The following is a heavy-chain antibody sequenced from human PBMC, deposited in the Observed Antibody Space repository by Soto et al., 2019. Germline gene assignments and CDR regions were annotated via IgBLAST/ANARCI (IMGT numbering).Heavy chain of an antibody. Sequence: ASVKVSCKASGYTFTRYTMNWVRQAPGQALEWMGWITPFNGNTKYAQKFQDRVTFTGDTSLNTAYMELSSLRSDDTAMFYCASGRYDASGYFDYWGQGTLVTVSS. D-gene: IGHD3-22*01. J-gene: IGHJ4*02. V-gene: IGHV1-45*02. CDR1: GYTFTRYT. CDR3: ASGRYDASGYFDY. CDR2: ITPFNGNT.